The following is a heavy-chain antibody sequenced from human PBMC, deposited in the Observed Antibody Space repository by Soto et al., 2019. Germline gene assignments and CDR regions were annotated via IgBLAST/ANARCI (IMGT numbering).Heavy chain of an antibody. J-gene: IGHJ3*02. Sequence: QVQLVQSGAEVKKPGASVKVSCKASGYTFTSYGISWVRQAPGQGLEWMGWISAYNGNTNYAQKLQGRVTMTTDTSTSTAYMELRSLRSGDTAVYYCARDLAMIVVVTSHDAFDIWGQGTMVTVSS. CDR1: GYTFTSYG. CDR3: ARDLAMIVVVTSHDAFDI. D-gene: IGHD3-22*01. CDR2: ISAYNGNT. V-gene: IGHV1-18*01.